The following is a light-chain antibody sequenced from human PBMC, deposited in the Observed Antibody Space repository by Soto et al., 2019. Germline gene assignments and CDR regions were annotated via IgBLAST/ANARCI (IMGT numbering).Light chain of an antibody. CDR2: RDN. CDR1: ISNIGNNY. V-gene: IGLV1-47*01. J-gene: IGLJ1*01. CDR3: SSWDDTVRSYV. Sequence: QSVLTQPPSVSGTPGQRVTISCSGGISNIGNNYVHWFQQLPGTAPKVLSNRDNQRPSGVPDRFSCSKSGTAASLAISVLRYEDEAEYYCSSWDDTVRSYVFGTGTKLTVL.